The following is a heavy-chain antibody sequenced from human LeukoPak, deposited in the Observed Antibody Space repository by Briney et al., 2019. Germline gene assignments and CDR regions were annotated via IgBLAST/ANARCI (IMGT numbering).Heavy chain of an antibody. V-gene: IGHV3-23*01. CDR1: GFTFTTYT. Sequence: PGGSLRLSCTASGFTFTTYTVTWVRQAPGKGLEWVSSISNNGATTYYADSVRGRFAIFRDNSKNTLYLQMNSLRAEDTAIYYCATYCSSATCQEGFDYWGQGTLVTVSS. CDR2: ISNNGATT. D-gene: IGHD2-2*01. CDR3: ATYCSSATCQEGFDY. J-gene: IGHJ4*02.